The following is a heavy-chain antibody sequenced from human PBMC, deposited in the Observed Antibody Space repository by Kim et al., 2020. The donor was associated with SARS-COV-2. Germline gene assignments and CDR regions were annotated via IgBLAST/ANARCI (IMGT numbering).Heavy chain of an antibody. V-gene: IGHV4-39*01. D-gene: IGHD1-26*01. Sequence: SETLSLTCTVSGGSISSSSYYWGWIRQPPGKGLEWIGSIYYSGSTYYNPSLKSRVTISVDTSKNQFSLKLSSVTAADTAVYYCAGRIVGATARFDYWGQGPLVTVSS. CDR3: AGRIVGATARFDY. CDR2: IYYSGST. CDR1: GGSISSSSYY. J-gene: IGHJ4*02.